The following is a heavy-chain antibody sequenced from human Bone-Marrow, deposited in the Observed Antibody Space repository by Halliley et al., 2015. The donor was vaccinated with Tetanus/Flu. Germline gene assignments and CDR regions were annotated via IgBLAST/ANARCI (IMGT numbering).Heavy chain of an antibody. CDR1: GFTFSSYS. Sequence: SLRLSCAASGFTFSSYSMNWVRQAPGRGLEWVSSISSSSSHIYYGDSVKGRFTYYADSVKGRFTISRHDAKNSLYLQMNSLRAEDTAVYYGARDSGQQLTDYWGQGTLVTVSS. J-gene: IGHJ4*02. CDR2: ISSSSSHI. CDR3: ARDSGQQLTDY. D-gene: IGHD6-13*01. V-gene: IGHV3-21*01.